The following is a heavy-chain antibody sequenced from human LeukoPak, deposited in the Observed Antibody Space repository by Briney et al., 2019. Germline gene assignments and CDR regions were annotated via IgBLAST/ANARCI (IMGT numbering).Heavy chain of an antibody. J-gene: IGHJ3*02. CDR1: GFTFSNYG. Sequence: GGSLRLSCAVSGFTFSNYGMHWVRQAPGKGLEWVALTSYDGSTKYYADSVKGRFTISRDNSKNTLYLQMNSLRAEDTAVYYCAREAGLRGIVGAIRAFDIWGQGTMVTVSS. CDR2: TSYDGSTK. D-gene: IGHD1-26*01. V-gene: IGHV3-30*03. CDR3: AREAGLRGIVGAIRAFDI.